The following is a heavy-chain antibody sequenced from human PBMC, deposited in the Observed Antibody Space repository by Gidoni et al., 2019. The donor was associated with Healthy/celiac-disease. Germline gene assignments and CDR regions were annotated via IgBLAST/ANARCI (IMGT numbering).Heavy chain of an antibody. Sequence: QVQLVQSGAEVKKPGASVKVSCKASGYTFTGYYMHWVRQAPGQGLEWMGWINPNRGGTNYAQKFQGRVTMTRDTSISTAYMELSRLRSDDTAVYYCARAHPRTGLGFWGQGTLVTVSS. CDR3: ARAHPRTGLGF. J-gene: IGHJ4*02. D-gene: IGHD3-16*01. CDR2: INPNRGGT. V-gene: IGHV1-2*02. CDR1: GYTFTGYY.